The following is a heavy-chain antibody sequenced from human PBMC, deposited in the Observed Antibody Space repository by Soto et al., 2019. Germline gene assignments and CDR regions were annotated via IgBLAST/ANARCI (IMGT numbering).Heavy chain of an antibody. J-gene: IGHJ5*02. CDR3: ARGTSYDFWSGYVGFDP. CDR2: IYYSGST. V-gene: IGHV4-61*03. CDR1: GGSVSSGSHY. Sequence: NPSETLSLTCTVSGGSVSSGSHYWSWIRQPPGKGLEWIGNIYYSGSTKYNPSLKSRVTISVDRSRNHFSLNLRSVTTADTALYYCARGTSYDFWSGYVGFDPWGQGTLVTVSS. D-gene: IGHD3-3*01.